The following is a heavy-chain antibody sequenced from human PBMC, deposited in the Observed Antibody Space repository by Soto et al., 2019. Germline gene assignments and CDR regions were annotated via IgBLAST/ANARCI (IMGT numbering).Heavy chain of an antibody. CDR2: ITGGGGGRT. CDR1: GFTFSSYA. J-gene: IGHJ4*02. D-gene: IGHD2-2*01. V-gene: IGHV3-23*01. CDR3: AKQPASIRTFAY. Sequence: GGSLRLSCAASGFTFSSYAMSWVRQAPGKGLEWVSTITGGGGGRTNYADSVKGRFTISRDNSKNTLYLQMNSLRAEDTAVYYCAKQPASIRTFAYWGQGALVTVSS.